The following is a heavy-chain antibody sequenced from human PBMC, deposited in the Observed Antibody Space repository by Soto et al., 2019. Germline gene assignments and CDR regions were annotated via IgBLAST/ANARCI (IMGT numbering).Heavy chain of an antibody. J-gene: IGHJ6*04. CDR1: GGSISSYY. V-gene: IGHV4-59*01. CDR2: IYYSGST. D-gene: IGHD4-4*01. CDR3: ARGKDYSTPDL. Sequence: SETLSLTCTVSGGSISSYYWSCIRQPPGKGLEWIGYIYYSGSTNYNPSLKSRVTISVDTSKNQFSLKLSSVTAADTAVYYCARGKDYSTPDLWGKGTTVTVSS.